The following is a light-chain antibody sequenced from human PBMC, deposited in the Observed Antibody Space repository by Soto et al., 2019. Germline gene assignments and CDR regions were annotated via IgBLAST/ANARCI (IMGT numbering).Light chain of an antibody. CDR2: DAS. J-gene: IGKJ4*01. CDR1: QSVSSL. Sequence: EIVLTQSPATLSLSPGERATLSCRASQSVSSLLAWYQQKSGQPPRLLISDASNRATGVPARFSGSVSGTDFTLIISSLEPEDFAVYYCHQRSNWPLSFGGGTMVEI. V-gene: IGKV3-11*01. CDR3: HQRSNWPLS.